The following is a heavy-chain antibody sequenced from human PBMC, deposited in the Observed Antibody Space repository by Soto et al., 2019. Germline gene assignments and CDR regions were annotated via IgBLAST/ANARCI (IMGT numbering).Heavy chain of an antibody. D-gene: IGHD1-20*01. CDR2: IYSGGST. J-gene: IGHJ3*02. V-gene: IGHV3-66*02. CDR3: ARDRRDNNWHAFDI. CDR1: GFTVSSNY. Sequence: GGSLRLSCAASGFTVSSNYMSWVRQAPGKGLEWVSVIYSGGSTYYADSVKGLFTISRDNSKNTLYLQMNSLRAEDTAVYYCARDRRDNNWHAFDIWGQGTMVTVSS.